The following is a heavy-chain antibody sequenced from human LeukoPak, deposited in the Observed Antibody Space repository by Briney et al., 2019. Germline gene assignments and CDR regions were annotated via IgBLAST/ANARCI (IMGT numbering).Heavy chain of an antibody. Sequence: GASLRLSCAASGFTFSNYAMSWVRQAPGKGLEWVSAISGSGVSTYSADSVKGRFTISRDNSKNTLYLQMNSLRAEDTAVYYCARDLYGDYSGGLFDYWGQGTLVTVSS. CDR2: ISGSGVST. D-gene: IGHD4-17*01. V-gene: IGHV3-23*01. J-gene: IGHJ4*02. CDR3: ARDLYGDYSGGLFDY. CDR1: GFTFSNYA.